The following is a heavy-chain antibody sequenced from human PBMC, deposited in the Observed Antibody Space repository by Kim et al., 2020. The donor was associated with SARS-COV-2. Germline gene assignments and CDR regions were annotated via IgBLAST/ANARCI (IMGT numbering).Heavy chain of an antibody. CDR1: GGSISSYY. V-gene: IGHV4-59*08. J-gene: IGHJ4*02. CDR2: IYYSGST. CDR3: ARHQGLWFGELTFDY. D-gene: IGHD3-10*01. Sequence: SETLSLTCTVSGGSISSYYWSWIRQPPGKGLEWIGYIYYSGSTNYNPSLKSRVTISVDTSKNQFSLKLSSVTAADTAVYYCARHQGLWFGELTFDYWGQGTLVTVSS.